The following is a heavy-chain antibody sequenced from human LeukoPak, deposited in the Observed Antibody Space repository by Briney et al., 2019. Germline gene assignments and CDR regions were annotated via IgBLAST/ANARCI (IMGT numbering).Heavy chain of an antibody. J-gene: IGHJ5*02. Sequence: AGGSLRLSCAASGFTFSSYGMHWVRQAPGKGLEWVAVISYDGSNKYYADSVKGRFTISRDNSKNTLYLQMNSLRAEDTAVYYCARDLAPPVTMVRGVIITSWFDPWGQGTLVTVSS. CDR2: ISYDGSNK. CDR1: GFTFSSYG. V-gene: IGHV3-30*03. D-gene: IGHD3-10*01. CDR3: ARDLAPPVTMVRGVIITSWFDP.